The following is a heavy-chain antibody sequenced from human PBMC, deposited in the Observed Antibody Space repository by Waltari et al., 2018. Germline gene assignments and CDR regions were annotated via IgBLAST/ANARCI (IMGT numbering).Heavy chain of an antibody. V-gene: IGHV4-34*01. CDR3: ARGRIQLRDRRLDY. Sequence: QVQLQQWGAGLLKPSETLSLTCAVYGGSFSGYHWGLIRQPPGKGLEWVGEINHRGSTNNKPSIKSRVTISVDTSKNQFSLKLSSVTAADTAVYYCARGRIQLRDRRLDYWGQGTLVTVSS. J-gene: IGHJ4*02. CDR1: GGSFSGYH. D-gene: IGHD5-18*01. CDR2: INHRGST.